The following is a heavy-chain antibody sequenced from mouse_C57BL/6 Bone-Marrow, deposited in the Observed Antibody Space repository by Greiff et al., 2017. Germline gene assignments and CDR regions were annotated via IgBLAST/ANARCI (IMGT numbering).Heavy chain of an antibody. CDR1: GYTFTSYW. CDR2: IDPSDSYT. Sequence: VQLQQSGAELVMPGASVKLSCKASGYTFTSYWMHWVKQRPGQGLEWIGEIDPSDSYTNYNQKFKGKSTLTVDKSSSTAYMQLSSLTSEDSAVNYFARAPWFAYWGQGTLVTVSA. V-gene: IGHV1-69*01. CDR3: ARAPWFAY. J-gene: IGHJ3*01.